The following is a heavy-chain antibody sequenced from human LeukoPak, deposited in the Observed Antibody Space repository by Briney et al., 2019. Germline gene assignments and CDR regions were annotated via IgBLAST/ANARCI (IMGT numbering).Heavy chain of an antibody. CDR1: GGSFSGYY. Sequence: SEILSLTCAVYGGSFSGYYWNWIRQPPGKGLEWIGSIYYSGSTYYNPSLKSRVTISVDTSKNQFSLKLSSVTAADTAVYYCARHYTAFDWLPKPHFDYWGQGTLVTVSS. V-gene: IGHV4-34*01. CDR3: ARHYTAFDWLPKPHFDY. J-gene: IGHJ4*02. CDR2: IYYSGST. D-gene: IGHD3-9*01.